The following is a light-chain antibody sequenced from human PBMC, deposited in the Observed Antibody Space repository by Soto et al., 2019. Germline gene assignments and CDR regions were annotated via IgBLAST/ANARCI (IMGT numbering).Light chain of an antibody. V-gene: IGLV2-8*01. J-gene: IGLJ1*01. CDR1: SSDVGGYNF. CDR2: EVT. CDR3: SSYAGSNNRYG. Sequence: QSALTQPPSASGSPGQSVTISCTGTSSDVGGYNFVSWYQQHPGKAPKLIIYEVTKRPSGVNDRFSGCKSGRKASLNVSGLQAEDEADYYCSSYAGSNNRYGFGTGTKLTVL.